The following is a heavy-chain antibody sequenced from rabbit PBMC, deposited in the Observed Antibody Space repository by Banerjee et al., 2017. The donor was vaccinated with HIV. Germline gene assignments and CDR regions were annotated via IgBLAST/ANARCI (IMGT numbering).Heavy chain of an antibody. CDR3: ARDFSAWNL. Sequence: QSLEESGGDLVKPGASLTLTCTASGFSFSSSYYMCWVRQAPGKGLEWIACIFAGSSGRTYYASWAKGRFTISRTSSTTVTLQMTSLTAADTATYFCARDFSAWNLWGQGTLVTVS. CDR1: GFSFSSSYY. CDR2: IFAGSSGRT. V-gene: IGHV1S40*01. D-gene: IGHD4-1*01. J-gene: IGHJ3*01.